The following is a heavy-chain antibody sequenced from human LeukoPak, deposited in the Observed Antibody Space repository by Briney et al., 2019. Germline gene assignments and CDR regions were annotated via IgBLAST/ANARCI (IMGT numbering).Heavy chain of an antibody. CDR3: AKDFRGSSSWYDGGGLDY. J-gene: IGHJ4*02. D-gene: IGHD6-13*01. V-gene: IGHV3-23*01. Sequence: GGSLRLSCVASGFSFSTYGMSWVRQAPGKGLEWLSSIGGSGSSTYFADPVRGRFTISRDNSKNTLYLQMNSLRAEDTAVYYCAKDFRGSSSWYDGGGLDYWGQGTLVTVSS. CDR2: IGGSGSST. CDR1: GFSFSTYG.